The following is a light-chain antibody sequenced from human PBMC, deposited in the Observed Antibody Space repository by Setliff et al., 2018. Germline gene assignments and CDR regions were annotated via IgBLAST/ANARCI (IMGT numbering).Light chain of an antibody. CDR3: CSYAGRYTPYV. J-gene: IGLJ1*01. CDR2: DVT. V-gene: IGLV2-14*01. CDR1: SSDIGGYNF. Sequence: QSVLAQPASVSGSPGQSITISCTGTSSDIGGYNFVSWYQQHPGKAPQLIIYDVTHRPSGVSNRFSGSKSGNTASLTISGLQAEDEADYYCCSYAGRYTPYVFGTGTKVTVL.